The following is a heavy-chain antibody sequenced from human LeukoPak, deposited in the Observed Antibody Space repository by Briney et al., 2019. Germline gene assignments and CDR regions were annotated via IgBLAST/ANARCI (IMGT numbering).Heavy chain of an antibody. J-gene: IGHJ4*02. CDR1: GGSISSYY. CDR3: ARQYSSGWYFNY. CDR2: IYCSGST. D-gene: IGHD6-19*01. V-gene: IGHV4-59*01. Sequence: SETLSFTCTVSGGSISSYYWSWIRQPPGKGLEWIGYIYCSGSTNYNPSLKSRVTISVDTSKNQFSLKLSSVTAADTAVYYCARQYSSGWYFNYWGQGTLVTVSS.